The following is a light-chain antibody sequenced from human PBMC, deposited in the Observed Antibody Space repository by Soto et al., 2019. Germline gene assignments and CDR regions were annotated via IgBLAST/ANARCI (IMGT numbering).Light chain of an antibody. Sequence: DIQMTQSPSSQSASVGDRITITCRASQDISNYLAWYQQKPGKVPKLLIYSASTLQSGVPSRFSGSGSGTDFTLTISSLQPEDVATYFSQKYNSALTFGQGTRLEIK. CDR3: QKYNSALT. CDR1: QDISNY. J-gene: IGKJ5*01. CDR2: SAS. V-gene: IGKV1-27*01.